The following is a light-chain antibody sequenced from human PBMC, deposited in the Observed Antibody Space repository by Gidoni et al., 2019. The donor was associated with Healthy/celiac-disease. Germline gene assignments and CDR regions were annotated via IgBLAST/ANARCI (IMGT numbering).Light chain of an antibody. CDR1: NIGVKS. CDR2: SDR. Sequence: SYVLTQPPSVSVAPGKTATITCGGNNIGVKSDHWYQPKPGQAPVMVMYSDRDRPSGIPERFSGSNSGNTATLTISRADAGDEADFYCQVWDNTNNQGGVFGGGTKLTVL. J-gene: IGLJ2*01. CDR3: QVWDNTNNQGGV. V-gene: IGLV3-21*01.